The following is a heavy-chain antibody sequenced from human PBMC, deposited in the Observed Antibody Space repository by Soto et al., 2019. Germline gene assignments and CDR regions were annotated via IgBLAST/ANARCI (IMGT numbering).Heavy chain of an antibody. V-gene: IGHV1-18*01. CDR3: AKNGTPPYYYSGMDV. Sequence: QGLLVQSGAEVKQPGASVNVSCKASGYSITTYGISWVRQAPGQGLEWMGWISGYNGDTNNAQKFQYRVTMTIDRPTTTAYLELRSLTSDDAAVYYCAKNGTPPYYYSGMDVWGQGSTVTVSS. D-gene: IGHD1-26*01. J-gene: IGHJ6*01. CDR1: GYSITTYG. CDR2: ISGYNGDT.